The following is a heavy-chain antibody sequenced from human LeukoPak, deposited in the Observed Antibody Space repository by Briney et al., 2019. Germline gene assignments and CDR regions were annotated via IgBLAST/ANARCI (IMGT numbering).Heavy chain of an antibody. CDR3: AREGGVGPTAPPDYYSYQMDV. J-gene: IGHJ6*03. CDR1: GYTFISYG. CDR2: ISPYTTKT. D-gene: IGHD1-26*01. Sequence: ASVKVSCKASGYTFISYGITWVRQAPGQGLEWMGWISPYTTKTNYAQSLQGRVTMTTDTSTSTAYMELRSLRSGDTAAYYCAREGGVGPTAPPDYYSYQMDVWGKGTTVTVSS. V-gene: IGHV1-18*01.